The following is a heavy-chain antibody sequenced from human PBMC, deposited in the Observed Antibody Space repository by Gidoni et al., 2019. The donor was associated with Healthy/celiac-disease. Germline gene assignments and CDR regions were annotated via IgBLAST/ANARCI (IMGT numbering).Heavy chain of an antibody. CDR1: GGSISSYY. J-gene: IGHJ5*02. CDR2: IYTRGST. D-gene: IGHD2-2*01. V-gene: IGHV4-4*07. CDR3: ARDVKYCSSTSCYDKGWFDP. Sequence: QVQLQESGPGLVKPSETLSLTCTVPGGSISSYYWSWIRQPAGKGLEWIGRIYTRGSTNYNPSLKSRVTMSVDTSKNQFSLKLSSVTAADTAVYYCARDVKYCSSTSCYDKGWFDPWGQGTLVTVSS.